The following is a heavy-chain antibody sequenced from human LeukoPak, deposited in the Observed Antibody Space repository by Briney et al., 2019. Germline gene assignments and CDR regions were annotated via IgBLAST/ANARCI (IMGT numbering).Heavy chain of an antibody. CDR2: INHSGGT. CDR3: ARGRKQLAHNYGLDV. D-gene: IGHD6-6*01. CDR1: GGSFSGYY. Sequence: SSETLSLTCAVYGGSFSGYYWSWIRQPPGKGLEWIGEINHSGGTNYNPSLKSRVTISVDTSKNQFSLKLSSVTAADTAVYYCARGRKQLAHNYGLDVWGQGTPVTVSS. J-gene: IGHJ6*02. V-gene: IGHV4-34*01.